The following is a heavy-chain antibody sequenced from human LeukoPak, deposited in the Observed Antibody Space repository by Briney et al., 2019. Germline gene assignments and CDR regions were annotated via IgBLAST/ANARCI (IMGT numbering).Heavy chain of an antibody. CDR2: INSDGSST. J-gene: IGHJ3*02. CDR3: ARVGFLLSGAFYI. CDR1: RFTFSAYW. Sequence: GGSLRLSCAASRFTFSAYWMHWVRQAPGKGLVWVSLINSDGSSTTYADSVKGRFTISRDNAKNTLYLQMNSLRAEDTAVYYCARVGFLLSGAFYIWGQGTMVTVSS. V-gene: IGHV3-74*01. D-gene: IGHD2-15*01.